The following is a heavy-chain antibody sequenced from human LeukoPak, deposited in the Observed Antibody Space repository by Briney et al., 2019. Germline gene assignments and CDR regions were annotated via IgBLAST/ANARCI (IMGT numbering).Heavy chain of an antibody. J-gene: IGHJ6*02. CDR1: GGSISSSYYY. Sequence: SETLSLTCTVSGGSISSSYYYWGWIRQPPGKGLEWIGSIYYSGSTYYNPSLKSRVTISVDTSKNQFSLKLSSVTAADTAVNYCARDWGDYGLNYYGIDVWGQGTTVTVSS. D-gene: IGHD4-17*01. CDR2: IYYSGST. CDR3: ARDWGDYGLNYYGIDV. V-gene: IGHV4-39*07.